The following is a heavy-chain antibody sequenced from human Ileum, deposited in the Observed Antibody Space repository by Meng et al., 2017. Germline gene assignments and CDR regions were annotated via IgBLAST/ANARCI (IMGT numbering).Heavy chain of an antibody. Sequence: QVQLQESGPGLVKPSETLSLTCTVSGASISAYYWSWIRQPPGKGLECIGYIFYNGDINYNPSLKSRVTISLDTSKSQISLKLTSVTAADTVVYYCARTARVFDPWGQGTLVTVSS. J-gene: IGHJ5*02. CDR1: GASISAYY. CDR3: ARTARVFDP. CDR2: IFYNGDI. V-gene: IGHV4-59*01.